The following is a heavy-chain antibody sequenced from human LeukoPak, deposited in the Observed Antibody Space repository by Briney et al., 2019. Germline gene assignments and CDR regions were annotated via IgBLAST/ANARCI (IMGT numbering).Heavy chain of an antibody. Sequence: GGSLRLSCAASGFTFSSYWMHWVRQAPGKGLVWVSRIYTDGSSTKYADSVKGRFTISRDNAKNTLYPQMNSLRAEDTAVYYCAKAIILPLPFFFDYWGQGTLVTVSS. CDR1: GFTFSSYW. CDR3: AKAIILPLPFFFDY. V-gene: IGHV3-74*03. CDR2: IYTDGSST. J-gene: IGHJ4*02. D-gene: IGHD2-21*02.